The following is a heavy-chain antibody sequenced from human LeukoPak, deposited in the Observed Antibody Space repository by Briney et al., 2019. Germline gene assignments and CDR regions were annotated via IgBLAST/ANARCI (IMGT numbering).Heavy chain of an antibody. Sequence: ASVKVSCKASGYTFTNYDINWVRQATGQGLEWMGWFNPNSGNTGYADKFRGRLTITVDYSISTAYMELKNLKSEDTAVYFCGRNFGDEHWGQGTLVTVSS. CDR2: FNPNSGNT. CDR1: GYTFTNYD. CDR3: GRNFGDEH. D-gene: IGHD3-16*01. J-gene: IGHJ4*02. V-gene: IGHV1-8*03.